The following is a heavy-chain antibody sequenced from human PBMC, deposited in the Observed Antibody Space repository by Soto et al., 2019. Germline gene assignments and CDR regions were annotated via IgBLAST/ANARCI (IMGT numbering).Heavy chain of an antibody. CDR2: IYYSGST. D-gene: IGHD6-19*01. Sequence: PSETLSLTCTVSGGSISSYYWSWIRQPPGKGLEWIGYIYYSGSTNYNPSLKSRVTISVDTSKNQFSLKLSSVTAADTAVYYCARDSVRGGWYDGHNWLDPWGQGTLVTVSS. J-gene: IGHJ5*02. V-gene: IGHV4-59*01. CDR1: GGSISSYY. CDR3: ARDSVRGGWYDGHNWLDP.